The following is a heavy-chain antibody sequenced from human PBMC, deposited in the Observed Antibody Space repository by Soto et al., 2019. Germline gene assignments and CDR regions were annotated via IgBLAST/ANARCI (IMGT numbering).Heavy chain of an antibody. D-gene: IGHD3-10*01. CDR1: GYTFTSYG. Sequence: ASVKVSCKASGYTFTSYGISWVRQAPGQGLEWMGWISAYNGNTNYAQKLQGRVTMTTDTSTSTAYMELRSLRSDDTAVYYCARDTYYGSASYYYDYWGQGTLVTVSS. CDR2: ISAYNGNT. V-gene: IGHV1-18*01. CDR3: ARDTYYGSASYYYDY. J-gene: IGHJ4*02.